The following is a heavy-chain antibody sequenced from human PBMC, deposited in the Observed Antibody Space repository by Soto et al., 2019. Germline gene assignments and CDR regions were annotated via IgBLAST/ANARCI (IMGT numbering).Heavy chain of an antibody. J-gene: IGHJ4*02. CDR1: GFTFSSYA. CDR2: ISGSGGST. CDR3: AKKASDYYDSSGNWDY. D-gene: IGHD3-22*01. V-gene: IGHV3-23*01. Sequence: PGGSVRLSCAASGFTFSSYAMSWVRQAPGKGLEWVSAISGSGGSTYYADSVKGRFTISRDNSKNTLYLQMNSLRAEDTAVYYCAKKASDYYDSSGNWDYWGQGTLVTVSS.